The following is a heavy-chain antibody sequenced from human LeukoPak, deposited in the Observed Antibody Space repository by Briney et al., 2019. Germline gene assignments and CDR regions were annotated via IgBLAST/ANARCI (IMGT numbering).Heavy chain of an antibody. V-gene: IGHV3-15*01. J-gene: IGHJ4*02. CDR2: IKSKTDGGTT. Sequence: GGSLRLSCAASGFTFSNAWMSWVRQAPGKGLEWVGRIKSKTDGGTTDYAAPVKGRFTISRDDSKNTLYLQMNSLKTEDTAVYYCPTKRLSPQLWDYWGQGTLVTVSS. CDR3: PTKRLSPQLWDY. D-gene: IGHD6-25*01. CDR1: GFTFSNAW.